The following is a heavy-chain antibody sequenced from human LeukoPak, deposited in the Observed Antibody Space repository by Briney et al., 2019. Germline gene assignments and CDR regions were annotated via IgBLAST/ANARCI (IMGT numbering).Heavy chain of an antibody. V-gene: IGHV4-30-4*01. CDR3: ARDQIVVVSDAFDI. Sequence: SETLSFTCAVSGGSISSSINWWSWVRQPPGKGLEWIGYIYYSGSTYYNPSLKSRVTISVDTSKNQFSLKLSSVTAADTAVYYCARDQIVVVSDAFDIWGQGTMVTVSS. CDR1: GGSISSSINW. CDR2: IYYSGST. D-gene: IGHD3-22*01. J-gene: IGHJ3*02.